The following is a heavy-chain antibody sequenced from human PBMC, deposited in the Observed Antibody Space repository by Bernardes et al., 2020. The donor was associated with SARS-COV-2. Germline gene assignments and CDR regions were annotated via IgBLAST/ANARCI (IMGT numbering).Heavy chain of an antibody. Sequence: GGSLRLSCVGSGFRLSQDWMSWVRQVPGKGLGWVANINKDGSENYYEDSVKGRFTTSRDNAKNSLFLQMHSLRAEDTAVYYCARYLSHYGLDVWGQGTTVTVSS. V-gene: IGHV3-7*03. CDR2: INKDGSEN. CDR1: GFRLSQDW. J-gene: IGHJ6*02. CDR3: ARYLSHYGLDV.